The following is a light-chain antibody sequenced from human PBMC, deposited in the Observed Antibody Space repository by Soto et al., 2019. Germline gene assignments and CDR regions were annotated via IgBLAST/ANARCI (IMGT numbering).Light chain of an antibody. V-gene: IGKV1-5*03. J-gene: IGKJ4*01. CDR1: QSMGGW. Sequence: DIQMTQSPSTLSASVGDRVTITCRASQSMGGWLAWYQQKPGKAPTLLIYRASSLQSGVSSRFSGSGAGTEFTRTISSLHPDDHETYYCQQYETYPLTFGGGTKVEI. CDR2: RAS. CDR3: QQYETYPLT.